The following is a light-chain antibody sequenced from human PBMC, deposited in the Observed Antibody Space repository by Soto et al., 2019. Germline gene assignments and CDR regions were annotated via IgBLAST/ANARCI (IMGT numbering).Light chain of an antibody. Sequence: QSALTQPASVSGSPGQSITISCTGTSSDVGSYNLVSWYQQHPGKAPKLMIYEDSKRPSGVSNRFFGSKSGNTASLTISGLQDEDEADYFCCSYARGSTLVFGGGTKLTVL. CDR1: SSDVGSYNL. CDR2: EDS. V-gene: IGLV2-23*01. J-gene: IGLJ3*02. CDR3: CSYARGSTLV.